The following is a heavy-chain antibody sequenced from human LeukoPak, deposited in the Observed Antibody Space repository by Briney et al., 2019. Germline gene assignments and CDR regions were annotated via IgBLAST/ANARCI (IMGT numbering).Heavy chain of an antibody. Sequence: SETLSLTCAVYGGSFSGYYWSWIRQPPGKGLEWIGEINHSGSTNYNPSLKSRVTISVDTSKNQFSLKLSSVTAADTAVCYCARAGSYYDSSGYYSLNDYWGQGTLVTVSS. CDR1: GGSFSGYY. V-gene: IGHV4-34*01. CDR3: ARAGSYYDSSGYYSLNDY. D-gene: IGHD3-22*01. CDR2: INHSGST. J-gene: IGHJ4*02.